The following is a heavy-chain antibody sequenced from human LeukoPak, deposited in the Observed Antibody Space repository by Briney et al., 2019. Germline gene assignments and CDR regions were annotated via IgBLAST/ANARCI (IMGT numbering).Heavy chain of an antibody. CDR3: ARDSDRWLRLRGAIDY. V-gene: IGHV3-30*03. CDR1: GFTFSSYG. D-gene: IGHD5-12*01. CDR2: ISYDGSNK. J-gene: IGHJ4*02. Sequence: GGSLRLSCAASGFTFSSYGMHWVRQAPGKGLEWVAVISYDGSNKYYADSVKGRFTISRDNSKNTLYLQMNSLRAEDTAVYYCARDSDRWLRLRGAIDYWGQGTLVTVSS.